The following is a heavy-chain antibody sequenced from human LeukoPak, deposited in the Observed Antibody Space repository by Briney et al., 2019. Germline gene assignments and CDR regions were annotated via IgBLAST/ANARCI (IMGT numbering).Heavy chain of an antibody. J-gene: IGHJ4*02. CDR2: IKHDGSDK. CDR3: AGGGFSYTY. V-gene: IGHV3-7*05. D-gene: IGHD5-18*01. Sequence: GGSLRLSCTASGFTFTSFWISWVRQAPGKGLEWVANIKHDGSDKYYVDYVKGRVTISRDNANNSLYLELNSLRSDDTAVYYCAGGGFSYTYWGQGTLVTVSS. CDR1: GFTFTSFW.